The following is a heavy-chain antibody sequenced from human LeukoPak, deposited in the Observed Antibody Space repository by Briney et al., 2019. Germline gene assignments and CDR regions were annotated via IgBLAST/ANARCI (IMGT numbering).Heavy chain of an antibody. D-gene: IGHD6-6*01. CDR2: INHSGST. CDR3: ARASRGIAARGLDY. Sequence: SETLSLTCTVSGGSISSGSYYWSWIRQPAGKGLEWIGEINHSGSTNYNPSLKSRVTISVDTSKNQFSLKLSSVTAADTAVYYCARASRGIAARGLDYWGQGTLVTVSS. V-gene: IGHV4-61*10. J-gene: IGHJ4*02. CDR1: GGSISSGSYY.